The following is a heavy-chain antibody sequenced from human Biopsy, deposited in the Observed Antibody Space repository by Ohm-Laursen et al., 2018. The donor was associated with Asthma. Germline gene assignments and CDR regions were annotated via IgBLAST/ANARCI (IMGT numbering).Heavy chain of an antibody. CDR3: AKDWKSLYVQYFFEY. Sequence: LSLTCAASGFTFSSYALSWVRQAPGKGLEWVSGISGDAQRTYYEDSVKGRFTISRVNSKNTIYLQLNSLRAEDTAVYYCAKDWKSLYVQYFFEYWGQGTLVTVSS. V-gene: IGHV3-23*01. D-gene: IGHD5/OR15-5a*01. CDR2: ISGDAQRT. CDR1: GFTFSSYA. J-gene: IGHJ4*02.